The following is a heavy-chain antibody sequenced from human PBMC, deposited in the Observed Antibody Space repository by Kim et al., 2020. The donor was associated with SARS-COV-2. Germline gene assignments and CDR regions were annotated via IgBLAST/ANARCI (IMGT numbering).Heavy chain of an antibody. CDR1: GGSFSGYY. Sequence: SETLSLTCAVYGGSFSGYYWSWIRQPPGKGLEWIGEINHSGSTNYNPSLKSRVTISVDTSKNQFSLKLSSVTAADTAVYYCARGPRDIVVVPAAIRHWFDPWGQGTLVTVSS. CDR2: INHSGST. J-gene: IGHJ5*02. V-gene: IGHV4-34*01. D-gene: IGHD2-2*01. CDR3: ARGPRDIVVVPAAIRHWFDP.